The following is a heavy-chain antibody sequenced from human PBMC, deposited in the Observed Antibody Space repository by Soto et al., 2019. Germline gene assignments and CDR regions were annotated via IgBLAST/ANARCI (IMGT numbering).Heavy chain of an antibody. CDR1: GDTFSRYT. D-gene: IGHD1-1*01. CDR2: IIPRFGTT. J-gene: IGHJ4*02. CDR3: ARGRGLYNSGRSQLDY. V-gene: IGHV1-69*01. Sequence: QVQLVQSVAEVKKPGSSVRVSCKASGDTFSRYTVNWVRQAPRQGLEWMGGIIPRFGTTNYAPTLQGRVTITADESTNTVYMELSSLRSEDTALYFCARGRGLYNSGRSQLDYWGQGTLLTVSS.